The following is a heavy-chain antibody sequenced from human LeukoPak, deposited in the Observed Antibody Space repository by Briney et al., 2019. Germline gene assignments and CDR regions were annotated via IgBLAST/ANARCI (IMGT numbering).Heavy chain of an antibody. Sequence: GGSLRLSCAASGFTFSSYWMSWVRQAPGKGLEWVANIKQDGSEKYYVDPVKGRFTISRDNAKNSLYLQMNSLRAEDTAVYYCARVPGAYLSSAFDIWGQGTMVTVSS. J-gene: IGHJ3*02. V-gene: IGHV3-7*03. CDR2: IKQDGSEK. D-gene: IGHD2/OR15-2a*01. CDR3: ARVPGAYLSSAFDI. CDR1: GFTFSSYW.